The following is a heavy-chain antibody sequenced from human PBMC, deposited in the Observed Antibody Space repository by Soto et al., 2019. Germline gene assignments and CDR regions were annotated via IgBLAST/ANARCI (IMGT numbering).Heavy chain of an antibody. Sequence: ASVKVSCKASGYTFTSYGISWVRQAPGQGLEWMGWISAYNGNTYYAQKLQGRVTMTTDTSTSTAYMELRSLRSEDTAVYYCARSERYGGSTGWFDPWGQGTLVTVSS. D-gene: IGHD2-15*01. CDR2: ISAYNGNT. CDR3: ARSERYGGSTGWFDP. J-gene: IGHJ5*02. V-gene: IGHV1-18*01. CDR1: GYTFTSYG.